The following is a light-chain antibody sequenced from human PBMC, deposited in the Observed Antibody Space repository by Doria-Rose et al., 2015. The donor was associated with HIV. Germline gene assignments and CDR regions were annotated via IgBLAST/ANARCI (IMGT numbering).Light chain of an antibody. J-gene: IGKJ1*01. CDR3: HQYGTSWT. Sequence: TQSPGTLSLSPGERATLSCRASQSFSGTYLAWYQQKPGQAPSLLIYDGSTRATGIPDRFSASGSGTDFILTINRLEPEDFALYYCHQYGTSWTFGQGTKVEI. CDR1: QSFSGTY. V-gene: IGKV3-20*01. CDR2: DGS.